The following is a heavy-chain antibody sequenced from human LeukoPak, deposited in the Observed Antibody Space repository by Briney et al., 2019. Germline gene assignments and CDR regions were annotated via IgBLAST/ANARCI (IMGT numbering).Heavy chain of an antibody. D-gene: IGHD1-14*01. CDR3: ARPQLVTGSDWFDP. CDR1: GGSISSNY. Sequence: PSETLSLTCTVSGGSISSNYWSWIRQPPGKGLEWIGYIYYSGSTNYNPSLKSRVTISVDTSKNQFSLKLSSVTAADTAVYYCARPQLVTGSDWFDPWGQGTLVTVSS. J-gene: IGHJ5*02. CDR2: IYYSGST. V-gene: IGHV4-59*12.